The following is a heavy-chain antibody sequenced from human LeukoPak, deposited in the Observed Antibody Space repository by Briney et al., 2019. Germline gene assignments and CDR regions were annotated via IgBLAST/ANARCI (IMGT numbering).Heavy chain of an antibody. Sequence: GGSLRLSCAASGFTFSSYAMSWVRQAPGKGLEWVSAISGSGGTTYYADSVKGRFTISRDNSRSTLYVQMNSLRAEDTAVYCCAIVVAARQGTIDPWGQGTLVTISS. J-gene: IGHJ5*02. D-gene: IGHD6-6*01. CDR1: GFTFSSYA. V-gene: IGHV3-23*01. CDR3: AIVVAARQGTIDP. CDR2: ISGSGGTT.